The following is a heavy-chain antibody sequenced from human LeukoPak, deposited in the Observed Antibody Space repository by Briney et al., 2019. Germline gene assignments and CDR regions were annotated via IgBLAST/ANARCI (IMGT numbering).Heavy chain of an antibody. CDR3: AKDGGTPGEYYSYYMDV. CDR1: GFTFSTYG. J-gene: IGHJ6*03. Sequence: PGGSLRLSCAASGFTFSTYGMHWVRQAPGKGLEWVACIRYDGSNKYADSVKGRFTISRDNSKNTLFLKMNSLRAEDTAVYYCAKDGGTPGEYYSYYMDVWGKGTTVTVSS. D-gene: IGHD2-15*01. V-gene: IGHV3-30*02. CDR2: IRYDGSNK.